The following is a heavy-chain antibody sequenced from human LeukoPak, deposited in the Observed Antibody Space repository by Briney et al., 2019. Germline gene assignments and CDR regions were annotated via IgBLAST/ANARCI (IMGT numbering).Heavy chain of an antibody. J-gene: IGHJ6*03. CDR3: AKATSSYFYYMDV. V-gene: IGHV4-61*02. CDR2: IYTSGST. CDR1: GGSISSGSYY. Sequence: SETLSLTCTVSGGSISSGSYYWSWFRQPAEKGLEWIGRIYTSGSTYYNPSLKSRVTISADTSKNQFSLNVSSVTAADTAVYYCAKATSSYFYYMDVWGKGTTVTISS. D-gene: IGHD5-12*01.